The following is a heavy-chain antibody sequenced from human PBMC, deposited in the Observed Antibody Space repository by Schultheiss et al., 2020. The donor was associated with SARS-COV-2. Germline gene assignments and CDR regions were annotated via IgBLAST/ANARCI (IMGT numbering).Heavy chain of an antibody. Sequence: ASVKVSCKASGYTFTSYEINWVRQDTGQGLEWMGWMNPNSGGTGYAQKFQGRVTMTRDTSISTAYMEVSSLRSEDTAVYYCVRGLGYCSSVSCSTDDYWGQGTLVTVSS. V-gene: IGHV1-8*01. CDR1: GYTFTSYE. CDR2: MNPNSGGT. D-gene: IGHD2-2*02. J-gene: IGHJ4*02. CDR3: VRGLGYCSSVSCSTDDY.